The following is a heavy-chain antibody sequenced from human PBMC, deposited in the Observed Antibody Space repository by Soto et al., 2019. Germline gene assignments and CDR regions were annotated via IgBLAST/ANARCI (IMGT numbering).Heavy chain of an antibody. V-gene: IGHV1-69*13. Sequence: SVKVSCKASGGTFSSYAVSWVLQAPGQGLEWMGGIIPIFGTANYAQKFQGRVTITADESTSTAYMELSSLRSEDTAVYYCAREERGVLMVYARSYGMDVWGQGTTVTVSS. CDR3: AREERGVLMVYARSYGMDV. D-gene: IGHD2-8*01. CDR1: GGTFSSYA. CDR2: IIPIFGTA. J-gene: IGHJ6*02.